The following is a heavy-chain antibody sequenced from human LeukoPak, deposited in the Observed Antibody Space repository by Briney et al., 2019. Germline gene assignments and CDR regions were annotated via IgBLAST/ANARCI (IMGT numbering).Heavy chain of an antibody. D-gene: IGHD3-10*01. CDR2: IKQDGSEK. CDR1: GFTFSTYW. CDR3: ARDHYHGVGWFDP. Sequence: GGSLRLSCAASGFTFSTYWMTWVRQAPGKGLEWVANIKQDGSEKFYVDSVTDRFTISRDNAKNSLYLQMDSLRAEDTAVYYCARDHYHGVGWFDPWGQGTLVTVSS. J-gene: IGHJ5*02. V-gene: IGHV3-7*01.